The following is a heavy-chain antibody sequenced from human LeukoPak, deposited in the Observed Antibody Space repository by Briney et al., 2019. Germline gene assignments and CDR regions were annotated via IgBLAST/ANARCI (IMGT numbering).Heavy chain of an antibody. V-gene: IGHV1-8*01. CDR3: AREGYYYGSGRWFDP. CDR1: GYTFTSYD. CDR2: MNPNSGDT. J-gene: IGHJ5*02. D-gene: IGHD3-10*01. Sequence: ASVKVSCKASGYTFTSYDINWVRQATGQGLEWMGWMNPNSGDTGYAQKIQGRVTMTRNTSISTTYMELSSLRSEDTAVYYCAREGYYYGSGRWFDPWGQGTLVTVSS.